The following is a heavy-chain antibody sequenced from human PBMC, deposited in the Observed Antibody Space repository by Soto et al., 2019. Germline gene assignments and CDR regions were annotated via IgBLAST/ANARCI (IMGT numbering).Heavy chain of an antibody. D-gene: IGHD6-19*01. CDR1: GYTFTSYY. V-gene: IGHV1-46*01. CDR2: INPSGGST. Sequence: QVQLVQSGAEVKKPGASVKVSCKASGYTFTSYYMHWVRQAPGQGLEWMGIINPSGGSTSYAQKSQGGVTMPRDTSTSTVYMERGSLRSEDTAVYYCAGARGGLKKSSPFDYGGQGTLFTVPP. J-gene: IGHJ4*02. CDR3: AGARGGLKKSSPFDY.